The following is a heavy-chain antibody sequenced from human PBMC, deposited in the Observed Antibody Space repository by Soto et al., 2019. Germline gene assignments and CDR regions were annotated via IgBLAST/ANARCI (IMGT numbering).Heavy chain of an antibody. D-gene: IGHD1-1*01. CDR1: GGSISSSPYY. V-gene: IGHV4-39*01. CDR2: IYYNGNT. Sequence: SETLSLTCTVPGGSISSSPYYWAWIRQPPGKGLQWIGNIYYNGNTFYNPSLRSRVTISIDTSKSQFSLGLSSVTASDTFVYYCARHGPLTNNWNQLNCWGQGTLVTVSS. J-gene: IGHJ4*02. CDR3: ARHGPLTNNWNQLNC.